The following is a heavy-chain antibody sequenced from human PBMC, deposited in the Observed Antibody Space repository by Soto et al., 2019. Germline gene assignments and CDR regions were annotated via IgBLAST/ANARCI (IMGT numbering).Heavy chain of an antibody. CDR3: ARVGLPGIAAAGNHEYFDL. D-gene: IGHD6-13*01. CDR2: IIPIFGTA. Sequence: QVQLVQSGAEVKKPGSSVKVSCKASGVTFSSYAISWVRQAPGQGLEWMGGIIPIFGTANYAQKFQGRVTITADESTSTAYMELSSLRSEDTAVYYWARVGLPGIAAAGNHEYFDLWGRGTLVTVSS. J-gene: IGHJ2*01. CDR1: GVTFSSYA. V-gene: IGHV1-69*01.